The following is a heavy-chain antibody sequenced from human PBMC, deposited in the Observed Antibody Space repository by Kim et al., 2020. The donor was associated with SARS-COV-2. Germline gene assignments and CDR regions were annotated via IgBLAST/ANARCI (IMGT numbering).Heavy chain of an antibody. V-gene: IGHV3-30*18. Sequence: GGSPILSCAASGFTFSSYGMHWVRQAPGKGLEWVAVISYDGSNKYYADSVKGRFTISRDNSKNTLYVQMNSLRVEDTAVYYCAKSGAGGGDWDYWGQGTLVTVSS. CDR3: AKSGAGGGDWDY. J-gene: IGHJ4*02. CDR2: ISYDGSNK. CDR1: GFTFSSYG. D-gene: IGHD2-21*02.